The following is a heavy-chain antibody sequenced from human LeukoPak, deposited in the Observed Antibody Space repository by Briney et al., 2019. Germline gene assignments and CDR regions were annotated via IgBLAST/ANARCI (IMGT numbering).Heavy chain of an antibody. CDR3: ARGWGYYFDY. CDR2: IYYSGST. J-gene: IGHJ4*02. CDR1: GGSISSYY. Sequence: SETLSLTCTVSGGSISSYYWSWIRQPPGKGLEWIGYIYYSGSTNYNPSPKSRVTISVDTSKNQFSLKLSSVTAADTAVYYCARGWGYYFDYWGQGTLVTVSP. V-gene: IGHV4-59*01. D-gene: IGHD3-16*01.